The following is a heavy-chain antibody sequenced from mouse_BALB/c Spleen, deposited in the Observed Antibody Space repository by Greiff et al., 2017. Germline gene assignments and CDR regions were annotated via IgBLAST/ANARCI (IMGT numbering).Heavy chain of an antibody. CDR3: ARYDYGYAMDY. V-gene: IGHV3-2*02. J-gene: IGHJ4*01. Sequence: VKLVESGPGLVKPSQSLSLTCTVTGYSITSDYAWNWIRQFPGNKLEWMGYISYSGSTSYNPSLKSRISITRDTSKNQFFLQLNSVTTEDTATYYCARYDYGYAMDYWGQGTSVTVSS. CDR1: GYSITSDYA. D-gene: IGHD2-4*01. CDR2: ISYSGST.